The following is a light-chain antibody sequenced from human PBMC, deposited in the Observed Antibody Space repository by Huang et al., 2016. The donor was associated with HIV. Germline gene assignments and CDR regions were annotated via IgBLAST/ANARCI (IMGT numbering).Light chain of an antibody. Sequence: DIQMTQSPSDVSASVGDRVNITCRGSQGIDSYLVWYQQKPGKAPRLLIYAASDLRSRVPSRFIARGSGTDFTLTISSLQPEDFATYYCQQANTFPYSFGQGTKLEIK. V-gene: IGKV1-12*01. J-gene: IGKJ2*01. CDR2: AAS. CDR1: QGIDSY. CDR3: QQANTFPYS.